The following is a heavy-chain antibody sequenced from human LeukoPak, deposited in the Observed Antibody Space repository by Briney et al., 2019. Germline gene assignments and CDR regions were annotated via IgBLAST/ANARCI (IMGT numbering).Heavy chain of an antibody. CDR1: GFTVSSNY. Sequence: GGSLRLSCVASGFTVSSNYMSWVRQAPGKGLEWLANIKQDGSETYYVDSVKGRYTISRDNDKNFLYLQMNSLRAEDTAVYYCAREEPVVATLGVQWGQGTLVTVSS. V-gene: IGHV3-7*04. J-gene: IGHJ4*02. D-gene: IGHD6-19*01. CDR3: AREEPVVATLGVQ. CDR2: IKQDGSET.